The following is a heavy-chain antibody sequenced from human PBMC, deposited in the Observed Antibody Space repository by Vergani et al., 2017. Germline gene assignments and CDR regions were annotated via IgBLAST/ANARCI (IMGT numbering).Heavy chain of an antibody. V-gene: IGHV4-34*01. J-gene: IGHJ5*02. CDR1: GGSFSGYY. CDR2: INHSGST. CDR3: ARVSSIAAAA. D-gene: IGHD6-13*01. Sequence: QVQLQQWGAGLLKPSETLSLTCAVYGGSFSGYYWSWIRQPPGKGREWIGEINHSGSTNYNPSLKSRVTISVDTSKNQFSLKLSSATAADTAVYYCARVSSIAAAAWGQGTLVTVSS.